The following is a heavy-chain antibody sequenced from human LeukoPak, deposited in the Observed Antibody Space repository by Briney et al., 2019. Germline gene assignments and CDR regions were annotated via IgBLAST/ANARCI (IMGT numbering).Heavy chain of an antibody. V-gene: IGHV1-3*01. CDR1: GYIFTTYA. D-gene: IGHD6-13*01. J-gene: IGHJ1*01. CDR3: ATTVSAGTYRYFQH. CDR2: INAGNGNT. Sequence: ASVKVSCKASGYIFTTYAMHWVRQAPGQSLEWMGWINAGNGNTKYSQKFQGRVTITRDTSANIAYMELSSLRSEDTAVYYCATTVSAGTYRYFQHWAQGPLVTVSS.